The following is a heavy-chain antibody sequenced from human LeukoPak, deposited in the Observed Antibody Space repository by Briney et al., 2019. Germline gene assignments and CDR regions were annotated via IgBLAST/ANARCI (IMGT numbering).Heavy chain of an antibody. CDR3: ARSYRYCSSTSCYTYGY. CDR2: IYTSGST. CDR1: GGSISSYY. Sequence: SETLSLTCTVSGGSISSYYWSWIRQPAGKGLEWIGRIYTSGSTNYNPSLKSRVTMSVDTSKNQFSLKLSSVTAADTAVYYCARSYRYCSSTSCYTYGYWGQGTLVTVSS. D-gene: IGHD2-2*02. J-gene: IGHJ4*02. V-gene: IGHV4-4*07.